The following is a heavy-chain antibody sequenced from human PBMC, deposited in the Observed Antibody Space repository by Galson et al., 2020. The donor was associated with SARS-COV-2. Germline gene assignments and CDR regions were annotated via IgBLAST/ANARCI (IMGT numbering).Heavy chain of an antibody. CDR2: INSDGSST. Sequence: GESLKISCAASGFTFSSYWMHWVRQAPGKGLVWVSRINSDGSSTSYADSVKGRFTISRDNAKNTLYLQMNSLRAEDTAVYYCAIAQYYYGSGSYISLDAFDIWGQGTMVTVSS. J-gene: IGHJ3*02. CDR3: AIAQYYYGSGSYISLDAFDI. CDR1: GFTFSSYW. V-gene: IGHV3-74*01. D-gene: IGHD3-10*01.